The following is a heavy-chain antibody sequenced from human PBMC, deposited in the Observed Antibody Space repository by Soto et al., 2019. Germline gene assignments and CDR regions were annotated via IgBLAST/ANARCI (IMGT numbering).Heavy chain of an antibody. CDR1: GGSFRGYY. CDR3: ARVTDSSGYYSYYYGMDV. CDR2: INHSGST. V-gene: IGHV4-34*01. D-gene: IGHD3-22*01. J-gene: IGHJ6*02. Sequence: ASETLSLTCAVDGGSFRGYYWSWIRKPPGKGLEWIGEINHSGSTNYNPSLKSRVTISVDTSKDQFSLKLSSVTAADTAVYYCARVTDSSGYYSYYYGMDVWGQGTTVTVPS.